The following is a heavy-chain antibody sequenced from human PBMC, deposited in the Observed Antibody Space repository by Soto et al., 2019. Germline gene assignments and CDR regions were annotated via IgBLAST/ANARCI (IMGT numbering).Heavy chain of an antibody. V-gene: IGHV4-34*01. J-gene: IGHJ4*02. CDR1: GGSFSANY. CDR2: INHAGST. Sequence: QVQLRQWGAGFLKPSETLSLTCGIYGGSFSANYWSWIRQSPGEGLEWLGEINHAGSTAYNPSLKSRVTISADTSTSQCSRSSSPVSAADTAVYYCATGGLFSVWGQGTPVTVSS. CDR3: ATGGLFSV. D-gene: IGHD3-3*01.